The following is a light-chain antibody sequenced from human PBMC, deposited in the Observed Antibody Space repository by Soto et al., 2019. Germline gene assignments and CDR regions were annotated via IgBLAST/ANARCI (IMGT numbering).Light chain of an antibody. J-gene: IGKJ5*01. CDR1: QRVSSY. CDR2: DAS. Sequence: LVMTQSPASLSVSPGEGATLSWRISQRVSSYLAWYQQKSGQAPRLLIYDASNRATGIPARFSGSGSGTDFTLTIRRLQPDDFAVYSCQQRSNWPPITFGQVTRLEI. V-gene: IGKV3-11*01. CDR3: QQRSNWPPIT.